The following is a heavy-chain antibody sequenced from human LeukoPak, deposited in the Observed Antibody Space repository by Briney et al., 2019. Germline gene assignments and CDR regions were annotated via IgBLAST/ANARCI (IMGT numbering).Heavy chain of an antibody. CDR3: ARDLAYCGGDCYLTN. J-gene: IGHJ4*02. V-gene: IGHV1-69*04. Sequence: GSSVKVSCKASGGTFSSYTISWVRQAPGQGLEWMGRIIPILGIANYAQKFQGRVTITADKSTSTAYMELSSLRSEDTAVYYCARDLAYCGGDCYLTNWGQGTLVTVSS. CDR1: GGTFSSYT. D-gene: IGHD2-21*01. CDR2: IIPILGIA.